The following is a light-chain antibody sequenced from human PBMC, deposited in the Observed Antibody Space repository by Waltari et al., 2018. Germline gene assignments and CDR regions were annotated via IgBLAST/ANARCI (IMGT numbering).Light chain of an antibody. CDR1: SSDVGYYNL. Sequence: QSALPPPASVSGSHGQSITIPCTGTSSDVGYYNLVSWYQQHPGKAPKLMIYEVSKRPSGISHRFSGSKSGNTASLTISGLQAEDEADYYCCSFAGSNTLVFGGGTKLSVL. CDR3: CSFAGSNTLV. J-gene: IGLJ3*02. V-gene: IGLV2-23*02. CDR2: EVS.